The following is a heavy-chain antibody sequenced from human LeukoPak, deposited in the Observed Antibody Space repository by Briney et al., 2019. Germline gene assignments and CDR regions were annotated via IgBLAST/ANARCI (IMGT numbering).Heavy chain of an antibody. J-gene: IGHJ4*02. Sequence: ASVKVSCKASGYTFTSYGITWVRQAPGQGLEWMGWISAYNGNTNYAQKLQGRVTMTTDTSTSTAYMELSSLRSEDTAVYYCARVARPYYDSSGYYQSFDYWGQGTLVTVSS. CDR1: GYTFTSYG. V-gene: IGHV1-18*01. CDR2: ISAYNGNT. CDR3: ARVARPYYDSSGYYQSFDY. D-gene: IGHD3-22*01.